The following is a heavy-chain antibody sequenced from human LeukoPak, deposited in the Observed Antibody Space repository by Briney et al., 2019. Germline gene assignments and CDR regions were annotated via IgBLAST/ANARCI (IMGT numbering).Heavy chain of an antibody. J-gene: IGHJ4*02. CDR3: AKDKGSYYDPMYYFDY. D-gene: IGHD3-22*01. CDR1: GFTFSASG. V-gene: IGHV3-30*02. Sequence: PGESLRLSCAASGFTFSASGMHWVRQAPGKGLEWVTFIRYDGGHTYYTDSVKGRFTVSRDNSENTLYLQMNSLRAEGTAVYYCAKDKGSYYDPMYYFDYWGQGTLVTVSS. CDR2: IRYDGGHT.